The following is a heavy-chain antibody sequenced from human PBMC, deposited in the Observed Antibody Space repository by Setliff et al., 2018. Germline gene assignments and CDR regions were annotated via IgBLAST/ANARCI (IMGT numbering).Heavy chain of an antibody. CDR1: GGSISSTTYY. J-gene: IGHJ4*01. CDR2: ISYSGST. CDR3: ARDFELLENYDIRGVFFDY. D-gene: IGHD3-9*01. V-gene: IGHV4-39*07. Sequence: SETLSLTCTVSGGSISSTTYYWGWIRQAPGKGLKWIGSISYSGSTYYNPSLESRVTISVDTSKNQFSLRLRPVTAADTAVYFCARDFELLENYDIRGVFFDYWGQGTPVTVSS.